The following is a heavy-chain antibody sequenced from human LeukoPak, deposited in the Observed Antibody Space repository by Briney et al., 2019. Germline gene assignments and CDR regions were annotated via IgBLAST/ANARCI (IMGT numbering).Heavy chain of an antibody. CDR2: ISYDGSYK. D-gene: IGHD3-3*01. CDR1: GFTFSNYA. J-gene: IGHJ4*02. V-gene: IGHV3-30*04. Sequence: GGSLRLSCAASGFTFSNYAIHWVRQAPGKGLEWVALISYDGSYKYYADSVKGRFTISRDNSKNSLYLQMDSLRAEDTAVYYCWSGYYTFPHDYWGQGTLVTVSS. CDR3: WSGYYTFPHDY.